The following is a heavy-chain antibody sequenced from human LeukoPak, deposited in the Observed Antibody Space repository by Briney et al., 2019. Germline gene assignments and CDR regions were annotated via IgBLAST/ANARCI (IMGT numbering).Heavy chain of an antibody. CDR2: IYGSGST. V-gene: IGHV4-59*08. D-gene: IGHD6-19*01. Sequence: SEALSLTCTVSGDSLSSHYWSWIRQPPGKGLEWIGYIYGSGSTHYDPSLRSRVTISEDTSKNQFSLKLTSVTAADTAVYYCARNVGWYSHDSWGQGTQVTVSS. CDR3: ARNVGWYSHDS. CDR1: GDSLSSHY. J-gene: IGHJ4*02.